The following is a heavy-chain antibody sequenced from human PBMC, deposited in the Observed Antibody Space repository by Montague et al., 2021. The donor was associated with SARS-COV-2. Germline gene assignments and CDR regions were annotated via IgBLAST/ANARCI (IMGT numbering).Heavy chain of an antibody. V-gene: IGHV3-11*01. CDR1: GFIFSDYY. J-gene: IGHJ3*02. CDR2: ISGSGSKT. Sequence: SCAASGFIFSDYYMTWIRQAPGKGLEWVSHISGSGSKTYYAESVKGRFTISRDTANNSVYLQMKFLGAEDTAVYYCARDQGGYGTFDIWGQGTMVTVSS. D-gene: IGHD5-12*01. CDR3: ARDQGGYGTFDI.